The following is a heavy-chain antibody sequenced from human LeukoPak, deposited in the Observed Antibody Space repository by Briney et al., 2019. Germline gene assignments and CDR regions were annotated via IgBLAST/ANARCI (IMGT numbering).Heavy chain of an antibody. J-gene: IGHJ5*02. CDR2: IYYSGST. V-gene: IGHV4-61*08. CDR1: GGSISSGGYY. CDR3: ARHDAYYDFWSGYSTEYNWFDP. D-gene: IGHD3-3*01. Sequence: SETLSLTCTVSGGSISSGGYYWSWIRQHPGKGLEWIGYIYYSGSTNYNPSLKSRVTISVDTSKNQFSLKLSSVTAADTAVYYCARHDAYYDFWSGYSTEYNWFDPWGQGTLVTVSS.